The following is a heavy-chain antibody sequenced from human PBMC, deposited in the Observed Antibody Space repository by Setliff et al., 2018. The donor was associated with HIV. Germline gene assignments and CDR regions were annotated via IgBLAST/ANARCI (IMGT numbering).Heavy chain of an antibody. CDR3: AREGGDYYYVMDI. J-gene: IGHJ6*02. Sequence: TSETLSLTCTVSGGSISSHYWGWIRQPPGKGLEWIGYIYYSGSTNYNPSLKSRVTISVDTSKKQFSLQLNSVTAADTAVYYCAREGGDYYYVMDIWGQGTTVTVSS. V-gene: IGHV4-59*11. CDR1: GGSISSHY. CDR2: IYYSGST. D-gene: IGHD3-16*01.